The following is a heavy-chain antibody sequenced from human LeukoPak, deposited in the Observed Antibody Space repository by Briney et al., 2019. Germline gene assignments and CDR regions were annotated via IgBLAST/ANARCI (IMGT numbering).Heavy chain of an antibody. CDR3: ARDPYGDYAWFDP. J-gene: IGHJ5*02. V-gene: IGHV3-66*01. CDR2: IYSGGST. Sequence: GGSLRLSCAASGFTVSSNYMSWVRQAPGKGLEWVSVIYSGGSTYYADSVKGGFTISRDNSKNTLYLQMNSLRAEDTAVCYCARDPYGDYAWFDPWGQGTLVTVSS. CDR1: GFTVSSNY. D-gene: IGHD4-17*01.